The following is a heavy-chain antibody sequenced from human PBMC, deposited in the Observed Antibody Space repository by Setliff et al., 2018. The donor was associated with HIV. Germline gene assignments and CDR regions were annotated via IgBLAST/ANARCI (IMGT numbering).Heavy chain of an antibody. V-gene: IGHV3-7*03. CDR3: TIGIGRSDFDY. Sequence: PGESLKISCVASGFSFSTYWMSWVRQAPGKGLGWVANIKQRGSEKYYVDSVKGRFTISRDDAKNSLYLQMNSLKTEDTAVYYCTIGIGRSDFDYWGQGRLVTVSS. J-gene: IGHJ4*02. D-gene: IGHD2-15*01. CDR1: GFSFSTYW. CDR2: IKQRGSEK.